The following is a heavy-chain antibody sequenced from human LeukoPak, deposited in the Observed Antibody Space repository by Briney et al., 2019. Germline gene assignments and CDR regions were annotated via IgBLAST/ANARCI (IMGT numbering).Heavy chain of an antibody. CDR2: ISSSSSFI. V-gene: IGHV3-21*01. CDR3: ARDTPLSFDI. CDR1: GFTFSTYS. J-gene: IGHJ3*02. Sequence: GGSLRLSCAASGFTFSTYSMNWVRQAPGKGLEWVSSISSSSSFIYYADSVKGRLTISRDNATNSVYLQMISLGDEDTDVYYCARDTPLSFDIWGQGTMVTVSS.